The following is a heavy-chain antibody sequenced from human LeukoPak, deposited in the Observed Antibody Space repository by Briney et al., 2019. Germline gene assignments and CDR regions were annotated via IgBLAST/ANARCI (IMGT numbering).Heavy chain of an antibody. Sequence: GGSLRLSCAVSGITLSNYGLSWVRQAPGKGLEWVAGISGSGGGTNYADSVKGRFTISRDNPKNTLYLQMNSLRAEDTAVYFCAKRGVVIRVILVGFHKEANYFDSWGQGALVTVSS. CDR2: ISGSGGGT. V-gene: IGHV3-23*01. CDR3: AKRGVVIRVILVGFHKEANYFDS. J-gene: IGHJ4*02. D-gene: IGHD3-22*01. CDR1: GITLSNYG.